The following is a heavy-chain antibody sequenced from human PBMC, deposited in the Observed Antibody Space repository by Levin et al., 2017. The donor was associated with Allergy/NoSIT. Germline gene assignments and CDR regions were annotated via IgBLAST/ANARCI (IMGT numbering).Heavy chain of an antibody. Sequence: SCAASGFSFSAFGFHWVRQAPGKGLEWVTMISFDGSHIHYADSLKGRFTISRDDSKYTVYLQMNSLTADDTGVYYCARDVLPNGSRAFDIWGQGTMVIVSS. D-gene: IGHD2-15*01. CDR1: GFSFSAFG. J-gene: IGHJ3*02. V-gene: IGHV3-33*01. CDR3: ARDVLPNGSRAFDI. CDR2: ISFDGSHI.